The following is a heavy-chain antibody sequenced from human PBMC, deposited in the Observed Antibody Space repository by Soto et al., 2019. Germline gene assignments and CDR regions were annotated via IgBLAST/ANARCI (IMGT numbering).Heavy chain of an antibody. CDR1: GFTFSSYG. J-gene: IGHJ4*02. D-gene: IGHD6-19*01. Sequence: QVQLVESGGGVVQPGRSLRLSCAASGFTFSSYGMHWVRQAPGKGLEWVAVISYDGSNKYYADSVKGRFTISRDNSKNTLYLQMNSLRAEDTAVYYCAKDRIAVAGTCDYWGQGTLVTVSS. CDR2: ISYDGSNK. CDR3: AKDRIAVAGTCDY. V-gene: IGHV3-30*18.